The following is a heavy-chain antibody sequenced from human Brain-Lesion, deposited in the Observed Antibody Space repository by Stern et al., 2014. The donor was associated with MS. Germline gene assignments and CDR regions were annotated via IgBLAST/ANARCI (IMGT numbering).Heavy chain of an antibody. CDR2: IYYRGST. CDR3: AKVWLGELPENPFDY. J-gene: IGHJ4*02. V-gene: IGHV4-39*01. D-gene: IGHD3-10*01. CDR1: GGSISSNSYY. Sequence: VQLVESGPGLVKPSETLSLTCTVSGGSISSNSYYWGWIRQPPGKGLEWIGGIYYRGSTYYNPSLKSRVTISNDTSKNSFSLNLTSVTAADTAVYFCAKVWLGELPENPFDYWGQGTLVTVSS.